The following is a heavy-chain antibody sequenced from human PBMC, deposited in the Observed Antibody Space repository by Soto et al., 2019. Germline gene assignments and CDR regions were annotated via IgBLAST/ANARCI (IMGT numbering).Heavy chain of an antibody. J-gene: IGHJ4*02. CDR3: ARDLNTGYIDY. CDR2: IWFDGSKE. Sequence: QVQMVESGGGVVQPGTSLRLSCVASGFTFGRSGMHWVRQAPGGALEWVAIIWFDGSKEYYADSVKGRLTVSRDNSKNTLYLQMDSLRGDDTAVYYCARDLNTGYIDYWGQGTLVTVSS. D-gene: IGHD5-12*01. CDR1: GFTFGRSG. V-gene: IGHV3-33*01.